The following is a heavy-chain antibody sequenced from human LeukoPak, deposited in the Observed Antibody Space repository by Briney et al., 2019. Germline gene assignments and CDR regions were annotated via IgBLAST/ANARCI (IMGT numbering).Heavy chain of an antibody. CDR2: IYSGGIT. Sequence: GGSLRLSCAASGFTVSGNYMSWVRQAPGKGPEWVSVIYSGGITYYADSVKGRFTISRDNSKNTVYLQMNSLRAEDTAVYYCARFPLSNGGTSYYDYWGQGTLVTVSP. D-gene: IGHD2-15*01. CDR1: GFTVSGNY. J-gene: IGHJ4*02. CDR3: ARFPLSNGGTSYYDY. V-gene: IGHV3-66*01.